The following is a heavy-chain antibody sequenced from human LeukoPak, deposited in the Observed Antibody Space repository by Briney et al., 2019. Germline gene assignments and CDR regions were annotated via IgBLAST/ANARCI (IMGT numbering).Heavy chain of an antibody. CDR3: ARRAWGPDAGAFDI. J-gene: IGHJ3*02. CDR2: IYYSGST. CDR1: GGSISSYY. D-gene: IGHD3-16*01. Sequence: SETLSLTCTVSGGSISSYYWSWIRQPPGKGLEWIGYIYYSGSTNYNPSLKSRVTISVDTSKNQFSLKLSSVTAADTAVYYCARRAWGPDAGAFDIWGQGTMVTVSS. V-gene: IGHV4-59*01.